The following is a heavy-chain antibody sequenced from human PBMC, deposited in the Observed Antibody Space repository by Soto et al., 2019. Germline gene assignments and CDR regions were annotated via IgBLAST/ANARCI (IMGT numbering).Heavy chain of an antibody. V-gene: IGHV3-48*01. CDR3: TREYVTTLTTYYSDY. CDR1: GFTFSSYS. J-gene: IGHJ4*02. D-gene: IGHD4-17*01. CDR2: ISSSSSTI. Sequence: EVQLVESGGGLVQPGGSLRLSCAASGFTFSSYSMNWVRQAPGKGLEWVSYISSSSSTIYYADSVKGRLTISRDNAKNSLYLQMNSLRAEATAVYYCTREYVTTLTTYYSDYWGQGTLVTVSS.